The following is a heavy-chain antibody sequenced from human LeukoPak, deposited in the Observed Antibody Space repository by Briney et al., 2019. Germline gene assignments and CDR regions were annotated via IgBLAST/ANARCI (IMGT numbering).Heavy chain of an antibody. CDR3: AKDGSVAGLFDY. CDR1: GFTFSRFA. Sequence: GGSLRLSCEASGFTFSRFAMSWVRQAPGKWLEWVSTIGGLGESTNYADSVKGRFTISRDNSKNTLYLQMNSLRAEDTAVYYCAKDGSVAGLFDYWGQGTLVTVSS. J-gene: IGHJ4*02. D-gene: IGHD6-19*01. CDR2: IGGLGEST. V-gene: IGHV3-23*01.